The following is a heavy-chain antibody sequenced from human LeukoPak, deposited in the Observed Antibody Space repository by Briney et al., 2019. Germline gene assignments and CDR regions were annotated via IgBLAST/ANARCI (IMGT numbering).Heavy chain of an antibody. Sequence: GGSLRLSCAASGFTFSSYWMSWVRQAPGKGLEWVANINQGGSENYYVYSVKGRFTISRDNAKNSLYLQMNSLRAEDTAVYYCARICDNSGYYDYWGQGTLVTVSS. CDR3: ARICDNSGYYDY. D-gene: IGHD3-22*01. V-gene: IGHV3-7*04. CDR1: GFTFSSYW. J-gene: IGHJ4*02. CDR2: INQGGSEN.